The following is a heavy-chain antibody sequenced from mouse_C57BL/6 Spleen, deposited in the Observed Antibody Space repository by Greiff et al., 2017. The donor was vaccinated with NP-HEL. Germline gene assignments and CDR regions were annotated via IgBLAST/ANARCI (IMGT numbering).Heavy chain of an antibody. CDR2: INPYNGDS. D-gene: IGHD1-1*01. CDR3: ARSYYDGSTLYYYAMDY. CDR1: GYSFTGYF. Sequence: VQLQQSGPELVKPGDSVKISCTASGYSFTGYFMNWVMQSHGKSLEWIGRINPYNGDSFYNQKFKGKATLTVDKSSSTAHMELRSQTSEDSAVYYCARSYYDGSTLYYYAMDYWGQGTSVTVAS. J-gene: IGHJ4*01. V-gene: IGHV1-20*01.